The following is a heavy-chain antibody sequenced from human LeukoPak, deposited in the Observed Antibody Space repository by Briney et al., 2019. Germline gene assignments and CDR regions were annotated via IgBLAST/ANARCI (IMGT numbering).Heavy chain of an antibody. D-gene: IGHD3-3*01. V-gene: IGHV5-51*01. Sequence: GESLKISCKGSGYSFTSYWIGWVRQMPGKGLEWMGIIYPGDSDTRYSPSFQGQVTISADKSISTAYLQWSSLKASDTAMYYCARNPCYDFWSGYSVAFDYWGQGTLVTVSS. CDR3: ARNPCYDFWSGYSVAFDY. CDR2: IYPGDSDT. J-gene: IGHJ4*02. CDR1: GYSFTSYW.